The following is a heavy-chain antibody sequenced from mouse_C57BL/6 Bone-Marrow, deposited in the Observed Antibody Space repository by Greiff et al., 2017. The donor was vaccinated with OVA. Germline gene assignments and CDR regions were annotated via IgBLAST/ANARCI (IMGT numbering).Heavy chain of an antibody. V-gene: IGHV2-9-1*01. CDR3: ARNEENGSSPAWFAY. CDR2: IWTGGGT. D-gene: IGHD1-1*01. J-gene: IGHJ3*01. Sequence: VQRVESGPGLVAPSQSLSITCTVSGFSLTSYAISWVRQPPGKGLEWLGVIWTGGGTNYNSALKSRLSISKDNSKSQVFLKMNSLQTDDTARYYCARNEENGSSPAWFAYWGQGTLVTVSA. CDR1: GFSLTSYA.